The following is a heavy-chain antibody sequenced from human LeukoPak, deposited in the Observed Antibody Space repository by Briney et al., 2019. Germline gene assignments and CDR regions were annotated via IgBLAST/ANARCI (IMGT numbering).Heavy chain of an antibody. Sequence: ASVKVSCKASGYTFTSYDINWVRQATGQGLEWMGWMNPNSGNTGYAQKLQGRVTMTTDTSTSTAYMELRSLRSDDTAVYYCARDILYADDAFDIWGQGTMVTVSS. CDR1: GYTFTSYD. D-gene: IGHD2-2*01. J-gene: IGHJ3*02. CDR3: ARDILYADDAFDI. V-gene: IGHV1-8*01. CDR2: MNPNSGNT.